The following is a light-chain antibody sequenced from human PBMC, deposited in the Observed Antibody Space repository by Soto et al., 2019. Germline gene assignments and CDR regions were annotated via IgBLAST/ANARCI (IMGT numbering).Light chain of an antibody. V-gene: IGLV1-40*01. Sequence: QPVLTQPPSVSGAPGQRVTISCTGSNSNIGAGYDVHWYQQFPGTAPKLLIHGNINRPSGVPDRFSGSKSGPSASLAITGLQAEDEADYYCQSYDSRLSNYVFGTGTKVTVL. CDR3: QSYDSRLSNYV. CDR1: NSNIGAGYD. J-gene: IGLJ1*01. CDR2: GNI.